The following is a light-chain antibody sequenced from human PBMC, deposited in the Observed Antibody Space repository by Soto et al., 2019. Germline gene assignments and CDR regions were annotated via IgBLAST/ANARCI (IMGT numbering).Light chain of an antibody. Sequence: EIMLTQSPATLSLSPGERATLSCRASQSVSSYLAWYQQKPGQAPRLLIYDASNRATGIPARFSGSGSGTDFTLTISSLEPEDFAVYYCQQRSNWPPGKTFGQGTKVEIK. CDR2: DAS. CDR3: QQRSNWPPGKT. CDR1: QSVSSY. J-gene: IGKJ1*01. V-gene: IGKV3-11*01.